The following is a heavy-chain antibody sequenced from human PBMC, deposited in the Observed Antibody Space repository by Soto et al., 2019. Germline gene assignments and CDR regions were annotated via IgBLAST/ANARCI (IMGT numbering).Heavy chain of an antibody. D-gene: IGHD2-2*02. Sequence: GASVKVFCKASGGTFSSYTISWVRQAPGQGLEWMGRIIPILGIANYAQKFQGRVTITADKSTSTAYMELSSLRSEDTAVYYCARLVVVPAFIRRGFGCYFKDFWAKGSPVTVSS. J-gene: IGHJ6*04. V-gene: IGHV1-69*02. CDR2: IIPILGIA. CDR3: ARLVVVPAFIRRGFGCYFKDF. CDR1: GGTFSSYT.